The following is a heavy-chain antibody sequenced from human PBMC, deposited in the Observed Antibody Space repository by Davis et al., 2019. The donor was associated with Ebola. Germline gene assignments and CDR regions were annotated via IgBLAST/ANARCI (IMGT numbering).Heavy chain of an antibody. CDR3: AREGIEYSSSSNDY. Sequence: GESLKISCAASGFTFSSYSMNWVRQAPGKGLEWVSSISSSSSYIYYADSVKGRFTISRDNAKNSLYLQMNSLRAEDTAVYYCAREGIEYSSSSNDYWGQGTLVTVSS. J-gene: IGHJ4*02. CDR2: ISSSSSYI. CDR1: GFTFSSYS. V-gene: IGHV3-21*01. D-gene: IGHD6-6*01.